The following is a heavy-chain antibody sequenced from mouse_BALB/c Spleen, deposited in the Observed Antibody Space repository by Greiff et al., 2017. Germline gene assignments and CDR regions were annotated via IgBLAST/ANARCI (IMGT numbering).Heavy chain of an antibody. CDR2: ISSGGSYT. Sequence: EVQLVESGGGLVKPGGSLKLSCAASGFTFSSYTMSWVRQTPEKRLEWVATISSGGSYTYYPDSVKGRFTISRDNAKNTLYLQMSSLKSEDTAMYYCTRQGGTGAMDYWGQGTSVTVAS. D-gene: IGHD4-1*01. V-gene: IGHV5-6-4*01. CDR1: GFTFSSYT. J-gene: IGHJ4*01. CDR3: TRQGGTGAMDY.